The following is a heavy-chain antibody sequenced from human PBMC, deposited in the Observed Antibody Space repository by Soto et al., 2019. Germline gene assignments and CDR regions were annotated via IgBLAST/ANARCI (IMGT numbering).Heavy chain of an antibody. CDR3: ARTQTGPRGWWFDP. J-gene: IGHJ5*02. CDR2: IYTGVNT. D-gene: IGHD3-9*01. Sequence: QVQLQESGPGLVKPSETLSLTCTVSGGSISGHYWTWIRQHAGKGLEWIGRIYTGVNTNFNPSLKSRVTMSAEKSKNQISLKLTSVTAADTAVYYCARTQTGPRGWWFDPWGQGTLVTVSS. V-gene: IGHV4-4*07. CDR1: GGSISGHY.